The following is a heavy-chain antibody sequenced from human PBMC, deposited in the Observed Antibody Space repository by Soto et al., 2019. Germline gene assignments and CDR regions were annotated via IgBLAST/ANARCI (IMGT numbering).Heavy chain of an antibody. CDR3: AKAWALRYFCWDYFSGMDG. V-gene: IGHV3-23*01. CDR2: VSGSVGST. D-gene: IGHD3-9*01. CDR1: GFTFSSYA. Sequence: EVQLLESGGGLVQPGGSLRLSCAASGFTFSSYAMGWVRHAPGKGLEWVSAVSGSVGSTYYADSVKGRFTISRDNSKNTLYLQINSLRAEDKAVYYCAKAWALRYFCWDYFSGMDGWGQGSTVTVS. J-gene: IGHJ6*02.